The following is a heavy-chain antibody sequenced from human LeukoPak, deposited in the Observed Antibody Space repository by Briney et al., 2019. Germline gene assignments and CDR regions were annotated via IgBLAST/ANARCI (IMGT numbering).Heavy chain of an antibody. CDR2: IKQDGSEK. Sequence: GGSLRLSCVASGFTFSSYDMAWVRQAPGKGLEWVANIKQDGSEKSYVDSVKGRFTISRDNAKNSLYLQINSLRAEDTAVYYCARDLMYSSSNFDWFLVSVAPLWSDYWGQGTLVTVSS. CDR1: GFTFSSYD. J-gene: IGHJ4*02. D-gene: IGHD3-9*01. V-gene: IGHV3-7*03. CDR3: ARDLMYSSSNFDWFLVSVAPLWSDY.